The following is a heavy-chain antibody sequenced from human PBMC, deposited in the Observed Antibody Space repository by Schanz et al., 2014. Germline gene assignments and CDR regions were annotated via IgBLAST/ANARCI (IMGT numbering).Heavy chain of an antibody. J-gene: IGHJ3*02. CDR1: GFTFSSYA. CDR3: AKGRFGELSAFDI. D-gene: IGHD3-10*01. V-gene: IGHV3-23*01. Sequence: EVQLLESGGGLVQPGGSLRLSCAASGFTFSSYAMTWVRQAPGMGLEWVSAISGTGGDDTYYADSVKGRFTISRDNSKNTLYLQMKSLRAEDTAVYYYAKGRFGELSAFDIWGQGTMVTVSS. CDR2: ISGTGGDDT.